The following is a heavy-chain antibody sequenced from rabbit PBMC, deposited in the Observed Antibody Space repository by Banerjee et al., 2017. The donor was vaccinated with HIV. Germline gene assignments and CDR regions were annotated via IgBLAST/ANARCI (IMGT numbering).Heavy chain of an antibody. J-gene: IGHJ4*01. CDR1: GFSFSSGYY. Sequence: QSLEESGGDLVKPGASLTLTCTASGFSFSSGYYMCWVRQAPGKGLEWIACIYTSSGITYYASWAKGRFTISKTSSTTVTLQMTSLTAADTATYFCARTYGSISGNVYFNLWGPGTLVTVS. CDR3: ARTYGSISGNVYFNL. V-gene: IGHV1S40*01. CDR2: IYTSSGIT. D-gene: IGHD1-1*01.